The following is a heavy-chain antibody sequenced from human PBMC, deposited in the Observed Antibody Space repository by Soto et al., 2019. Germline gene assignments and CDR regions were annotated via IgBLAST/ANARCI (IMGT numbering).Heavy chain of an antibody. D-gene: IGHD1-26*01. J-gene: IGHJ4*02. CDR2: ISGSGTNA. CDR3: VREDGKVGPNSAFDY. V-gene: IGHV3-23*01. Sequence: GGSLRLSCAASGFTCSNYALTWVRQAPGKGLEWVSGISGSGTNANDADSVKGRFTISRDNAKNSLYLQMDRLRAEDTALYYCVREDGKVGPNSAFDYWGLGARVTVSS. CDR1: GFTCSNYA.